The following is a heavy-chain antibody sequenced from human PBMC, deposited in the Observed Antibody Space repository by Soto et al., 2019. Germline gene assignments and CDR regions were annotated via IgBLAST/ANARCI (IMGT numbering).Heavy chain of an antibody. Sequence: QITLKESGPPLVKPTQTLTLTCTFSGFSLSTNEVGVGWIRQPPGKALEWLALIYWDDDKRYRPSLKSRLTITKDTSKNQVVLTMTNMDPVDTATYYCAHGLYSGSLYYFDCWGQGTLVTVSS. CDR2: IYWDDDK. CDR1: GFSLSTNEVG. CDR3: AHGLYSGSLYYFDC. J-gene: IGHJ4*02. D-gene: IGHD1-26*01. V-gene: IGHV2-5*02.